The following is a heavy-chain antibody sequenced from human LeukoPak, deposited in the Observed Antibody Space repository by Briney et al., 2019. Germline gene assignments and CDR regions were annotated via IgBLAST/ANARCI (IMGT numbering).Heavy chain of an antibody. CDR3: ATGGADILTGYPHYGMDV. Sequence: SETLSLTCTVSRGSISSYYWSWIRQPAGKGLEWIGRIYTSGSTNYNPSLKSRVTMSVDTSKNQFSLKLSSVTAADTAVYYCATGGADILTGYPHYGMDVWGQGTTVTVSS. V-gene: IGHV4-4*07. D-gene: IGHD3-9*01. J-gene: IGHJ6*02. CDR2: IYTSGST. CDR1: RGSISSYY.